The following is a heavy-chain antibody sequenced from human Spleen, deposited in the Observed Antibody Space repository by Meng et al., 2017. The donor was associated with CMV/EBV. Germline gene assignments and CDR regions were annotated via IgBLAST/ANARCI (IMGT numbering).Heavy chain of an antibody. CDR1: GFTFSGYA. J-gene: IGHJ6*02. D-gene: IGHD3-3*01. CDR3: ARYDFWSGTENGMDV. Sequence: LSLTCAASGFTFSGYAMSWVRQAPGKGLEWVSAISGSGGSTYYADSVKGRFTISRDNSNNTLYLQMNTLRAEDTAVYYCARYDFWSGTENGMDVWGQGTTVTVSS. V-gene: IGHV3-23*01. CDR2: ISGSGGST.